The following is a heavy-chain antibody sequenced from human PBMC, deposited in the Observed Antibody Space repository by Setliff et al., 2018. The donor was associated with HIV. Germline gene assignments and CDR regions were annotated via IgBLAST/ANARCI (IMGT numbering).Heavy chain of an antibody. D-gene: IGHD2-8*01. Sequence: ASVKVSCKASGDTSTIHYIHWVRQAPGQGLEWMGIMNKDGVGTTYAQKFQGRVTLTRDRSTNTVYMDLNSLRSEDTAVYYCAKEGGSHCTKGVCFPTTWLDSWGQGTLVTVSS. CDR3: AKEGGSHCTKGVCFPTTWLDS. J-gene: IGHJ5*01. CDR2: MNKDGVGT. V-gene: IGHV1-46*01. CDR1: GDTSTIHY.